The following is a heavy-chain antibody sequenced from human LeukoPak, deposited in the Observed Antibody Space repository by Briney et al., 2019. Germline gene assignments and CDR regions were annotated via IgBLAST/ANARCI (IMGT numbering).Heavy chain of an antibody. Sequence: SETLSLTCTVSGGSISGYYWSWIRQPPGKGLEWIGYIYYSGSTNYNPSLKSRVTISVDTSKNQFALKLSSVTAADTAVYYCARGNYDSSGYYQNQFDYWGQGTLVTVSS. CDR3: ARGNYDSSGYYQNQFDY. CDR2: IYYSGST. J-gene: IGHJ4*02. D-gene: IGHD3-22*01. V-gene: IGHV4-59*01. CDR1: GGSISGYY.